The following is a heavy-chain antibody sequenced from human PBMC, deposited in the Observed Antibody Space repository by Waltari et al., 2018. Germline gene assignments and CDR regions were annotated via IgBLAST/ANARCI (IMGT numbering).Heavy chain of an antibody. CDR3: AKGQAATEY. D-gene: IGHD2-15*01. V-gene: IGHV3-23*03. CDR2: IYAGGTST. CDR1: GFTFSDYA. Sequence: EVQLLESGGGLVQPGGSLRLSCAASGFTFSDYAMNWVRQAPGKGLELVSIIYAGGTSTYDADSMKGRFTISRDDSKNTLYLQMNSLRAEDTAVYYCAKGQAATEYWGQGTLVTVSS. J-gene: IGHJ4*02.